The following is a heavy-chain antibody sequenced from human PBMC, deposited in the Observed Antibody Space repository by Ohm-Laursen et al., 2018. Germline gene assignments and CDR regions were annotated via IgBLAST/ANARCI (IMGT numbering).Heavy chain of an antibody. Sequence: SLRLSCAATGFTFSSYAMSWVRQAPGKGLEWVSAISGSGGSTYYADSVKGRFTISRDNAKNSLYLQMNSLRVEDTAVYYCARDGSDMGDYWGQGTLVTVSS. CDR3: ARDGSDMGDY. D-gene: IGHD5-12*01. J-gene: IGHJ4*01. CDR1: GFTFSSYA. V-gene: IGHV3-23*01. CDR2: ISGSGGST.